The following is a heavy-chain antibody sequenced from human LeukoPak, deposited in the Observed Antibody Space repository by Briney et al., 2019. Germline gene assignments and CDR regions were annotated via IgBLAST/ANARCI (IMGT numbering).Heavy chain of an antibody. CDR1: GFTFSSYG. Sequence: GRSLRLSCAASGFTFSSYGMHWVRQAPGKGLEWVAVISYDGSSKYYADSVKGRFTISRDNSKNTLYLQMNSLRAEDTAVYYCAKDPYSIYSGYDNFDYWGQGTLVTVSS. D-gene: IGHD5-12*01. J-gene: IGHJ4*02. CDR3: AKDPYSIYSGYDNFDY. CDR2: ISYDGSSK. V-gene: IGHV3-30*18.